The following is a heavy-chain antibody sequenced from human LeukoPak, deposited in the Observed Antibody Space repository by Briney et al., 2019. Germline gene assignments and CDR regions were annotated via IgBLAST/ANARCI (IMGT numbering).Heavy chain of an antibody. D-gene: IGHD2-2*01. Sequence: GGSLRLSCAASGFTFSSYSMNWVRQAPGKGLEWVSVIYSGGSTYYADSVKGRFTISRDNSKNTLYLQMNSLRAEDTAVYYCAKGVYSTSWWSVDYWGQGTLVTVSS. CDR3: AKGVYSTSWWSVDY. V-gene: IGHV3-23*03. CDR2: IYSGGST. J-gene: IGHJ4*02. CDR1: GFTFSSYS.